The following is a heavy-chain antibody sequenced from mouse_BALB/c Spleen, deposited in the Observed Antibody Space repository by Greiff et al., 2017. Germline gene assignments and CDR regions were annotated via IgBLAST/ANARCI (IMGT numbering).Heavy chain of an antibody. V-gene: IGHV1-31*01. CDR1: GYSFTGYY. CDR3: AREGLRRGDYAMDY. D-gene: IGHD2-2*01. J-gene: IGHJ4*01. Sequence: VQLQQSGPELVKPGASVKISCKASGYSFTGYYMHWVKQSHVKSLEWIGRINPYNGATSYNQNFKDKASLTVDKSSSTAYMELHSLTSEDSAVYYCAREGLRRGDYAMDYWGQGTSVTVSS. CDR2: INPYNGAT.